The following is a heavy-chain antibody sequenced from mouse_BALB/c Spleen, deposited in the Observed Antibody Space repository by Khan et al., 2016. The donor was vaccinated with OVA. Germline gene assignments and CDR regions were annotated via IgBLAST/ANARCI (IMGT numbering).Heavy chain of an antibody. D-gene: IGHD2-3*01. J-gene: IGHJ4*01. CDR2: INTNTGEP. V-gene: IGHV9-3*02. CDR1: GYTFTNYG. Sequence: LVESGPELKKPGETVKISCKASGYTFTNYGMNWVKKAPGKGLKWMGWINTNTGEPTYGEEFKGRFAFSLETSASTAYLQINNLKNDDTATYFCARSRWLLPAMDYWGQGTSVTVSS. CDR3: ARSRWLLPAMDY.